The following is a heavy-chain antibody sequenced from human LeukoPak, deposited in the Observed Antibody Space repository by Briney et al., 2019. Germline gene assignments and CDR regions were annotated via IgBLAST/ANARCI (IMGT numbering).Heavy chain of an antibody. CDR2: LNPNSGGT. D-gene: IGHD3-16*01. V-gene: IGHV1-2*02. CDR1: GYTFTDYD. J-gene: IGHJ5*02. Sequence: GASVKVSCKASGYTFTDYDIYWVRQAPGQGLEYMGWLNPNSGGTNYAQKFQGRVTMTRDTSIGTAYMELSRLRSDDTAIYYCAREFLGGKGCLDPWGQGTLVTVSS. CDR3: AREFLGGKGCLDP.